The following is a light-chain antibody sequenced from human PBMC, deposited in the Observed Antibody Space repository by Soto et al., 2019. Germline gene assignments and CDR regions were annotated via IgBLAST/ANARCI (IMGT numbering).Light chain of an antibody. CDR2: DVT. Sequence: QSALTQPASVSGSPGQTITISCTGTSSDIGGYNAVSWYQHHPGKAPKLIIYDVTHRPAGISDRFSASKSGNTASLTISALQAEDEADYYCNSFRVNHLYVFGTGTKVTVL. CDR1: SSDIGGYNA. V-gene: IGLV2-14*01. J-gene: IGLJ1*01. CDR3: NSFRVNHLYV.